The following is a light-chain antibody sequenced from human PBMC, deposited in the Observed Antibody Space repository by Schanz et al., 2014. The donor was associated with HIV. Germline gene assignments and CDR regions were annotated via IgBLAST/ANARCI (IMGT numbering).Light chain of an antibody. V-gene: IGLV2-14*01. CDR3: SSYTISSTLV. CDR2: DVF. J-gene: IGLJ2*01. Sequence: QSALTQPPSASGSRGQSVTISCTGTSSDVGHYDYVSWYQQHPGKAPKLMIYDVFNRPSGVSNRFSGSKSGNTASLTISGLQAEDEADYYCSSYTISSTLVFGGGTKLTVL. CDR1: SSDVGHYDY.